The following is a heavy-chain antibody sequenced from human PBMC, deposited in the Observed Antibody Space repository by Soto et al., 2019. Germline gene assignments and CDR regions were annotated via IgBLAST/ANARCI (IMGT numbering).Heavy chain of an antibody. V-gene: IGHV3-23*01. D-gene: IGHD1-7*01. CDR3: VRNFDGTSSVFDD. Sequence: EVQLSESGGGLVQPGGSLRLSCAASGFTFSGYAMNWVRQAPGKGLEWVSAISANGDITYYADAVMGRFTISRDNSRNTMYVQMNSLRAEDSAMYYCVRNFDGTSSVFDDWCQGPLVTVSS. CDR1: GFTFSGYA. CDR2: ISANGDIT. J-gene: IGHJ4*02.